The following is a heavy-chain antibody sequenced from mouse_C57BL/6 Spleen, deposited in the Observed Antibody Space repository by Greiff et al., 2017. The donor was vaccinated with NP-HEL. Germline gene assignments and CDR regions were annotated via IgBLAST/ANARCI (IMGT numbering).Heavy chain of an antibody. CDR2: IDPSDSYT. Sequence: QVQLQQPGAELVMPGASVKLSCKASGYTFTSYWMHWVKQRPGQGLEWIGEIDPSDSYTNYNQKFKGKSTLTVDKSSSTAYMQLSSLTSEDSAVYYCARSEGNYRSWFAYWGQRTLVTVSA. D-gene: IGHD2-1*01. CDR3: ARSEGNYRSWFAY. CDR1: GYTFTSYW. V-gene: IGHV1-69*01. J-gene: IGHJ3*01.